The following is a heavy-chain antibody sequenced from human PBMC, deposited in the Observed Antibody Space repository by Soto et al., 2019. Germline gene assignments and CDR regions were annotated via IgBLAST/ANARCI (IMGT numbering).Heavy chain of an antibody. V-gene: IGHV4-30-4*01. D-gene: IGHD3-16*01. CDR1: GGSTSSDNY. J-gene: IGHJ4*02. CDR3: AREGGESSDGLYYFDS. Sequence: SETLSLTCTVSGGSTSSDNYWSWIRQPPGKVLEWIGHIYYSGNTDYNPSLKSRLAISIDTSKNQFSLKLSSVTAADTAVYFCAREGGESSDGLYYFDSWGQGSLVTVSS. CDR2: IYYSGNT.